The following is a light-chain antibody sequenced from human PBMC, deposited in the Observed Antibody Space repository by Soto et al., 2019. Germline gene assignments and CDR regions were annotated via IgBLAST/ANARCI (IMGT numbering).Light chain of an antibody. CDR1: QGISSY. V-gene: IGKV1-8*01. CDR3: QQYYRYPRA. J-gene: IGKJ1*01. CDR2: AAS. Sequence: AIRMTQSPSSLSASTGDRVTISCRASQGISSYLAWYQKKPGKAPKLLIYAASTLQSGVPSRFSGSGSGTDVTLTISCLQSEDFATYYCQQYYRYPRAFGQGTKVEIK.